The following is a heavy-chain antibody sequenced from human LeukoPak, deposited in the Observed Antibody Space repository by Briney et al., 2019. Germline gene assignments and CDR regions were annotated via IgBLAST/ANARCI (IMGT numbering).Heavy chain of an antibody. V-gene: IGHV3-23*01. Sequence: GGSLRLSCAASGFTFSSYAMSWVRQAPGKGLEWVSAISGSGGSTYYADSVKGRFTISRDNSKNTLYLQMNSLRAEDTAVYYCARDYDSSGYHSEYFQHWGQGTLVTVSS. D-gene: IGHD3-22*01. CDR3: ARDYDSSGYHSEYFQH. J-gene: IGHJ1*01. CDR1: GFTFSSYA. CDR2: ISGSGGST.